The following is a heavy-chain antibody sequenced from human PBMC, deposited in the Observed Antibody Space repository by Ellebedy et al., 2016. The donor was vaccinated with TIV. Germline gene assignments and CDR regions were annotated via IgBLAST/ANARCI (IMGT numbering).Heavy chain of an antibody. CDR3: ARGVMIRGVIEGFDI. Sequence: GGSLRLSCAASGFTFSDYYMDWVRQAPGKGLEWVGRTRNKANGYTTEYAASVKGRFTISRDDSKNSLYLQMNSLKTEDTAVYYCARGVMIRGVIEGFDIWGQGTMVTVSS. CDR2: TRNKANGYTT. J-gene: IGHJ3*02. V-gene: IGHV3-72*01. D-gene: IGHD3-10*01. CDR1: GFTFSDYY.